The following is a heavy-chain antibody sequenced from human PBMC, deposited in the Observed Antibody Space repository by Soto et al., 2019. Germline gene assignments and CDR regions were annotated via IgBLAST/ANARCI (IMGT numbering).Heavy chain of an antibody. CDR1: GGSISSGGYY. D-gene: IGHD5-12*01. CDR3: ARVQRGYSGGMDI. Sequence: SETLSLTCTVSGGSISSGGYYWSWIRQHPGKGLEWIGYIYYSGSTYYNPSLKSRVTISVDTSKNQFSLKLSSVTAADTAVYYCARVQRGYSGGMDIWGQGTMVTVS. J-gene: IGHJ3*02. V-gene: IGHV4-31*03. CDR2: IYYSGST.